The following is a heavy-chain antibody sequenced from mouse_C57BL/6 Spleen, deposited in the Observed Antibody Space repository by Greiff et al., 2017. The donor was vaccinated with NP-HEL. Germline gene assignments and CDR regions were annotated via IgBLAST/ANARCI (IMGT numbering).Heavy chain of an antibody. V-gene: IGHV1-15*01. CDR1: GYTFTDYE. CDR2: IDPETGGT. CDR3: TREGAGTRDY. Sequence: VQLQQSGAELVRPGASVTLSCKASGYTFTDYEMHWVKQTPVHGLEWIGAIDPETGGTAYNQKFKGKAIMTADKSSSTAYMELRSLTSEDSAVYYCTREGAGTRDYWGQGTTLTVSS. J-gene: IGHJ2*01. D-gene: IGHD4-1*01.